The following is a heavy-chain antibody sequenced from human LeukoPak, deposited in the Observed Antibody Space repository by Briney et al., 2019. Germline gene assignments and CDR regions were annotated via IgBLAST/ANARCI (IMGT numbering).Heavy chain of an antibody. V-gene: IGHV1-2*04. J-gene: IGHJ4*02. CDR1: GYTFTAYY. Sequence: ASVKVSCKASGYTFTAYYMHWVRQAPGQGLEWMGWINPNTGGTGYAQKFQDWVTMTRDTSISTVYMELNRLKSDDTAVYYCARWELSGGGRYFDYWGQGTLVTVSS. CDR3: ARWELSGGGRYFDY. D-gene: IGHD1-26*01. CDR2: INPNTGGT.